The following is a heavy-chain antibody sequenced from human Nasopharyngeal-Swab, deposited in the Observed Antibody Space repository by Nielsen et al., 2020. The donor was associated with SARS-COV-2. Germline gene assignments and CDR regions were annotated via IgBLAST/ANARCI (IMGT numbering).Heavy chain of an antibody. CDR2: ISYDGSNK. CDR3: ARGSRTGTTFDAFDI. D-gene: IGHD1-7*01. J-gene: IGHJ3*02. Sequence: GESLKISCAASGFTFSSYGMHRVRQAPGKGLEWVAVISYDGSNKYYADSVKGRFTISRDNSKNTLYLQMNSLRAEDTAVYYCARGSRTGTTFDAFDIWGQGTMVTVSS. V-gene: IGHV3-30*03. CDR1: GFTFSSYG.